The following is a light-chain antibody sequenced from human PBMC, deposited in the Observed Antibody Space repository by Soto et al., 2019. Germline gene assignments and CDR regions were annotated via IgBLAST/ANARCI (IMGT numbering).Light chain of an antibody. J-gene: IGKJ3*01. CDR3: QQYNDWPLT. CDR1: QSVSSN. Sequence: EIVMTQSPATLSVSPGERATLSCRASQSVSSNLAWYQQKPGQAPSRLLIYGASTRATGIPARFSGSGSGTEFTLTISSLQSEDFAVYYCQQYNDWPLTFGPGTKVDIK. V-gene: IGKV3-15*01. CDR2: GAS.